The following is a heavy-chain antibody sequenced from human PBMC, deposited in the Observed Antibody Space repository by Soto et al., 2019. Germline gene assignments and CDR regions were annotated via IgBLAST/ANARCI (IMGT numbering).Heavy chain of an antibody. CDR2: IYYSGST. J-gene: IGHJ6*02. CDR3: ARDRGSTVYGMDV. D-gene: IGHD2-2*01. CDR1: GGSISSGGYY. V-gene: IGHV4-31*03. Sequence: QVQLQESGPGLVKPSQTLSLTCTVSGGSISSGGYYWSWIRQHPGKGLEWIGYIYYSGSTYYNPSRKSRVTISVDTSKNQFALKLSSVTAADTAVYYCARDRGSTVYGMDVWGQGTTVTVSS.